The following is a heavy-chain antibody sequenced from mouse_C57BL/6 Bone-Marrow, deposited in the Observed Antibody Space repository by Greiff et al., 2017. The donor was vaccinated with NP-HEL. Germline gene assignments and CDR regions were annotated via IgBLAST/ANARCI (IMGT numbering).Heavy chain of an antibody. V-gene: IGHV5-4*01. CDR3: AREGSYYGSSYGWYFDV. D-gene: IGHD1-1*01. CDR1: GFTFSSYA. J-gene: IGHJ1*03. Sequence: EVKLVESGGGLVKPGGSLKLSCAASGFTFSSYAMSWVRQTPEKRLEWVATISRDHAKNKLYLQMSHLKSEDTAMYYCAREGSYYGSSYGWYFDVWGTGTTVTVSS.